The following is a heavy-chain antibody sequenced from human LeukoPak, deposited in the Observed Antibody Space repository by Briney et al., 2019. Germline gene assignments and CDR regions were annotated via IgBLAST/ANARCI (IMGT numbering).Heavy chain of an antibody. D-gene: IGHD6-6*01. CDR1: GCSISSYY. V-gene: IGHV3-23*01. Sequence: LSLTCTVSGCSISSYYWGWVRQAPGKGLEWVSAISGSGGITYYADSVKVQFTISRDNSKNTLYLQMNSPRAEDTAVYYRAKDQGSSYLGTRLDYWGQGTLVTVSS. J-gene: IGHJ4*02. CDR3: AKDQGSSYLGTRLDY. CDR2: ISGSGGIT.